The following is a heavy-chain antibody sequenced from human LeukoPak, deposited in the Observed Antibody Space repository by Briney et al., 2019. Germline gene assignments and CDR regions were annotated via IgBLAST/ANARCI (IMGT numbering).Heavy chain of an antibody. V-gene: IGHV3-23*01. Sequence: PGGSLRLSCAASGFTFSSYAMSWVRQAPGKGLEWVSAISGGGGSTYYADSVKGRFTISRDNSKNTLYLQMNSLRAEDTAVYYCARPRLPYCSGGSCYGFDYWGQGTLVTVSS. CDR3: ARPRLPYCSGGSCYGFDY. CDR2: ISGGGGST. CDR1: GFTFSSYA. D-gene: IGHD2-15*01. J-gene: IGHJ4*02.